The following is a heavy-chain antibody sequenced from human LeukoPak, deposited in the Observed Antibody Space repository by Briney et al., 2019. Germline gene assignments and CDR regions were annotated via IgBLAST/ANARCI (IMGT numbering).Heavy chain of an antibody. Sequence: GGSLRLSCAASGFRFSSYTMSWVRQAPGKGLEWVSVIHSGGTTYYADSVKGRFTISRDNSKNTLSLQMSSLRAEDTAVYYCASLEMKYSSGWYYFDYWGQGTLVTVSS. D-gene: IGHD6-19*01. CDR1: GFRFSSYT. CDR3: ASLEMKYSSGWYYFDY. J-gene: IGHJ4*02. V-gene: IGHV3-53*01. CDR2: IHSGGTT.